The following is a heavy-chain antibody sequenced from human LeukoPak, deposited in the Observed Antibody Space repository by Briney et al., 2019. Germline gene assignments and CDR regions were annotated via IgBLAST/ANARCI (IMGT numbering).Heavy chain of an antibody. Sequence: ASAKVSCKASGYSFTSYYMHWVRQAPGQGLEWMGIINPSDSSTSYAQKFQGRVTMTRNTSTSTVHMELSSLRSEDTAVYYCARGGVAKLGPLDLWGQGTLVTVSS. CDR1: GYSFTSYY. CDR3: ARGGVAKLGPLDL. J-gene: IGHJ5*02. CDR2: INPSDSST. D-gene: IGHD7-27*01. V-gene: IGHV1-46*01.